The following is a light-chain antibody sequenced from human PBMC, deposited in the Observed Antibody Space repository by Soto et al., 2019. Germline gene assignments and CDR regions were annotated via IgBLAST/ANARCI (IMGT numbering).Light chain of an antibody. V-gene: IGLV2-14*01. CDR3: SSYTNINTRAGV. J-gene: IGLJ1*01. CDR1: SGDIGSYNR. CDR2: EVT. Sequence: ALPQPASVSGSPGQSITISCTGTSGDIGSYNRVSWYQQHPGKAPKLIIYEVTDRPSGVSNRFSGSKSGNTASLTISGLQAEDEAEYYCSSYTNINTRAGVFGTGTKVTVL.